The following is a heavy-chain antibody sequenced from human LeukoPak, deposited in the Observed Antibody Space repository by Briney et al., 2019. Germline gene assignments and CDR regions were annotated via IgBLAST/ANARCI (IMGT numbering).Heavy chain of an antibody. CDR1: GYTFTTDY. Sequence: ASVKVSCKASGYTFTTDYMHGVRQAPGQGLEWMGIINPSDGRTTYAQKFQGRVSMTRDMSTSTVYMELSSLRSEDTAMYYCARGSRYMDVWGKGTTVTVSS. J-gene: IGHJ6*03. CDR3: ARGSRYMDV. CDR2: INPSDGRT. V-gene: IGHV1-46*01.